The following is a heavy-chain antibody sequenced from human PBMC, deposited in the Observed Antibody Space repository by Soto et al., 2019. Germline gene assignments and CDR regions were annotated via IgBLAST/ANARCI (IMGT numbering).Heavy chain of an antibody. D-gene: IGHD3-10*01. J-gene: IGHJ6*02. CDR3: ARGVRTGFYGMDV. Sequence: QVHLVQSGAEVKKPGSSVKVSCKASGGTLSNYALSWVRQAPGQGLEWLGGIIPIFGTSNYAQNFQGRVTITADESTSTAYMELSSLRSEDTAVYYCARGVRTGFYGMDVWGQGTTVTVSS. CDR2: IIPIFGTS. V-gene: IGHV1-69*01. CDR1: GGTLSNYA.